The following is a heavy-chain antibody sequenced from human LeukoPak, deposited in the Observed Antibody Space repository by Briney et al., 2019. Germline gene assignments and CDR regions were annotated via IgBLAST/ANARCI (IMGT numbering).Heavy chain of an antibody. Sequence: SETLSLTCALSGGSISSGGYSWSWIRQPPGKGLEWIGYIYHSGSTYYNPSLKSRVTISVDRSKNQFSLKLSSVTAADTAVYYCARAKDGPYYFDYWGQGTLVTVSS. J-gene: IGHJ4*02. CDR1: GGSISSGGYS. D-gene: IGHD2-15*01. V-gene: IGHV4-30-2*01. CDR2: IYHSGST. CDR3: ARAKDGPYYFDY.